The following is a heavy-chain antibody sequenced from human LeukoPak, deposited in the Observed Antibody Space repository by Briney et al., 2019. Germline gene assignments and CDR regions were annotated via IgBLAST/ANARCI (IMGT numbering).Heavy chain of an antibody. D-gene: IGHD4-17*01. CDR2: ISPSSGYI. Sequence: GGSLRLSCAASGFTFSSYNMNWVRQAPGKGLEWVSSISPSSGYIYYADSVKGRFTISRDDAKNSLCLQMNSLRAEDTAVYYCARGGVTTYGYEFWGQGAPVTVSS. CDR1: GFTFSSYN. J-gene: IGHJ4*02. CDR3: ARGGVTTYGYEF. V-gene: IGHV3-21*06.